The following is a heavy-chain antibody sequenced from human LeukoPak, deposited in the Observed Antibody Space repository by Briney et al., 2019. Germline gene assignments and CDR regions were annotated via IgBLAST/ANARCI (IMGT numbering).Heavy chain of an antibody. D-gene: IGHD2-21*01. Sequence: PGGSLRLSCAAAGFTFDDYNMHWVRQVPGKGLEWVSLITWNGDSTYYADSVEGRFTISRDNSKNALYLQMNSLRTEDTALYYCAKDKLLRGYYYYYMDVWGKGTTVTVSS. CDR2: ITWNGDST. V-gene: IGHV3-43*01. J-gene: IGHJ6*03. CDR1: GFTFDDYN. CDR3: AKDKLLRGYYYYYMDV.